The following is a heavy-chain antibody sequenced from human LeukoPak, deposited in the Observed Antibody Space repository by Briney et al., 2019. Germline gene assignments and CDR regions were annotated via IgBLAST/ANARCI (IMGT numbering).Heavy chain of an antibody. CDR2: IVVGSGNT. V-gene: IGHV1-58*02. J-gene: IGHJ4*02. CDR1: GFTFTSSA. CDR3: ARDAELVVTAIYFDY. D-gene: IGHD2-21*02. Sequence: SVKVSCKASGFTFTSSAMQWVRQARGQRLEWIGWIVVGSGNTNYAQKFQGRVTITADKSTSTAYMELSSLRSEDTAVYYCARDAELVVTAIYFDYWGQGTLVTVSS.